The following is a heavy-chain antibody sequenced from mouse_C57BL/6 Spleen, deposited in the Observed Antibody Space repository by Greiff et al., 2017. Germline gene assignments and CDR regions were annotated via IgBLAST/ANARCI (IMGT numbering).Heavy chain of an antibody. V-gene: IGHV1-61*01. Sequence: QVQLQQPGAELVRPGSSVKLSCKASGYTFTSYWMDWVKQRPGQGLEWIGNIYPSDSETHYNQKFKDKATLTVDKSSSTAYMQRSSLTSEDSAVYYCARSTAQATYFDYWGQGTTLTVSS. CDR1: GYTFTSYW. J-gene: IGHJ2*01. CDR3: ARSTAQATYFDY. CDR2: IYPSDSET. D-gene: IGHD3-2*02.